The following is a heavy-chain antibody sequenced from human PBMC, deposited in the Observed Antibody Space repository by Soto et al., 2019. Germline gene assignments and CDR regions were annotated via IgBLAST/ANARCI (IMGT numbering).Heavy chain of an antibody. V-gene: IGHV3-30-3*01. CDR1: GFTFSSYA. CDR3: ARDRPPLDAFDI. Sequence: GGSLRLSCAASGFTFSSYAMHWVRQAPGKGLEWVAVISYDGSNKYYADSVKGRFTISRDNSKNTLYLQMNSPRAEDTAVYYCARDRPPLDAFDIWGQGTMVTVSS. J-gene: IGHJ3*02. CDR2: ISYDGSNK.